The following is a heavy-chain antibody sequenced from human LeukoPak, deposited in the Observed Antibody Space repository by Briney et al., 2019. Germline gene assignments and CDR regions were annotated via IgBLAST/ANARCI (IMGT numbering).Heavy chain of an antibody. CDR3: ARDRQDGSGYYWYFDL. V-gene: IGHV4-59*01. D-gene: IGHD3-22*01. J-gene: IGHJ2*01. Sequence: SETLSLTCTVSGGSISNYYWSWIRQPPGKGLEWIGYIYYTRSTNYNPSLKSRVTISVDTSKNQFSLKLSSVTAADTAVYYCARDRQDGSGYYWYFDLWGRGTLVTVSS. CDR2: IYYTRST. CDR1: GGSISNYY.